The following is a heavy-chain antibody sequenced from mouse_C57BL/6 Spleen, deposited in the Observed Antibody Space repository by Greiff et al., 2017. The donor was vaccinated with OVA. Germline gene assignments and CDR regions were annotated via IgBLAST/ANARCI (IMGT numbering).Heavy chain of an antibody. V-gene: IGHV1-69*01. CDR2: IDPSDSYT. CDR3: ARGGNYSNYGYAMDY. CDR1: GYTFTSYW. D-gene: IGHD2-5*01. J-gene: IGHJ4*01. Sequence: QVQLQQPGAELVMPGASVKLSCKASGYTFTSYWMHWVKQRPGQGLEWIGEIDPSDSYTNYNQKFKGKSTLTVDKSSSTAYMQLSSLTSEDSAVYYCARGGNYSNYGYAMDYWGQGTSVTVSS.